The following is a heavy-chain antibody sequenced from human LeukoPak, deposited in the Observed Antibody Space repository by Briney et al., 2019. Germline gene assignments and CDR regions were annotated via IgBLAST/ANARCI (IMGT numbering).Heavy chain of an antibody. D-gene: IGHD6-13*01. Sequence: PGGSLRLSCAASGFTFSSYSMNWVRQAPGKGLEWVSSISSSSSYIYYADSVKGRFTISGDNAKNSLYLQMNSLRAEDTAVYYCARVLFAIAAAGPFDYWGQGTLVTVSS. J-gene: IGHJ4*02. CDR1: GFTFSSYS. CDR2: ISSSSSYI. CDR3: ARVLFAIAAAGPFDY. V-gene: IGHV3-21*01.